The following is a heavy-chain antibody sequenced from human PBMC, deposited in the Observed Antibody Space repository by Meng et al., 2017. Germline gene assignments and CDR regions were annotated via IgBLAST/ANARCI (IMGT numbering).Heavy chain of an antibody. CDR1: GGSISSSNW. V-gene: IGHV4-4*02. CDR2: IYHSGST. J-gene: IGHJ4*02. CDR3: ARWSIYCSGGSCYSFDY. D-gene: IGHD2-15*01. Sequence: VQLAASGPGLVKPSGTLSLTCAVSGGSISSSNWWSWVRQPPGKGLEWIGEIYHSGSTNYNPSLKSRVTISVDKSKNQFSLKLSSVTAADTAVYYCARWSIYCSGGSCYSFDYWGQGTLVTVSS.